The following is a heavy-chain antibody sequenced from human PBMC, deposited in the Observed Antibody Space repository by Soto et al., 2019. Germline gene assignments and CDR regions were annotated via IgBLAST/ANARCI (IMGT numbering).Heavy chain of an antibody. V-gene: IGHV3-23*01. Sequence: EARLLESGGGLIQPGGSLRLSCEASGFNFGAYAMSWVRQAPGKGLEWAQGISGSSSGTYYTDSVKGRFTISRDNSKNTVYLQMNSLRGEDTAVYYCAKDRSENFWVYYYAMDVWGQGTAVTVSS. CDR1: GFNFGAYA. CDR2: ISGSSSGT. CDR3: AKDRSENFWVYYYAMDV. J-gene: IGHJ6*02. D-gene: IGHD6-19*01.